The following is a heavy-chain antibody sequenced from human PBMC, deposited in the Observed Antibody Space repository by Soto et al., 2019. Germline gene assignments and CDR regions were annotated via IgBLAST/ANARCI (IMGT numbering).Heavy chain of an antibody. Sequence: QVQLVESGGGVVQPGRSLRLSCAASGFTFSSYGMHWVRQAPGKGLEWVAVISYDGSNKYYADSVKGRFTISRDNSKNTLYLHMNSLRAEDTAVYYCVKEREFCYGSGSYSPFDYWGQGTLVTVSS. J-gene: IGHJ4*02. V-gene: IGHV3-30*18. CDR2: ISYDGSNK. D-gene: IGHD3-10*01. CDR3: VKEREFCYGSGSYSPFDY. CDR1: GFTFSSYG.